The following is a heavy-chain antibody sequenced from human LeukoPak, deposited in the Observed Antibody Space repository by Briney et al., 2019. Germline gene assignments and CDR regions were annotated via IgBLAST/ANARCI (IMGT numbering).Heavy chain of an antibody. CDR1: GGSISSFY. CDR2: IYYSGST. Sequence: SETLSLTCTVSGGSISSFYWSWIRHPPGEGLEWIGYIYYSGSTNYNPSLKSRVTISVDTSKNQFSLKLSSVTAADTAVYYCARETSQKGAHYMDVWGKGTTVTISS. V-gene: IGHV4-59*01. CDR3: ARETSQKGAHYMDV. D-gene: IGHD3-16*01. J-gene: IGHJ6*03.